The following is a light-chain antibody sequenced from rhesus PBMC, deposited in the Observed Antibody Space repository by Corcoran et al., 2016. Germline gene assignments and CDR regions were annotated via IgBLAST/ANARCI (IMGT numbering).Light chain of an antibody. Sequence: QSALPPPPSVSNALGQSVTISCTGTSSDIGAYDGVSWYQQFLGTAPRLLIYDVNKRPSGVSDRFSGSKSGYTASLTISGLQAEDESSYYCCSFRRGYTYIFGGGSRLTVL. V-gene: IGLV2-38*01. CDR1: SSDIGAYDG. CDR3: CSFRRGYTYI. CDR2: DVN. J-gene: IGLJ1*01.